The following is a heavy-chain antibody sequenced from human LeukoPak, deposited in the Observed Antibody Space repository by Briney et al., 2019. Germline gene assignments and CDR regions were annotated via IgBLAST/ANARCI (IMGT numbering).Heavy chain of an antibody. CDR2: ISAYNGNT. CDR1: GYTFTSYG. CDR3: ARMDYDFWSAVLEHWFDP. V-gene: IGHV1-18*01. Sequence: ASVKVSCKASGYTFTSYGISWVRQAPGQGLEWMGWISAYNGNTNYARKLQGRVTMTTDTSTSTAYMELRSLRSDDTAVYYCARMDYDFWSAVLEHWFDPWGQGTLVTVSS. J-gene: IGHJ5*02. D-gene: IGHD3-3*01.